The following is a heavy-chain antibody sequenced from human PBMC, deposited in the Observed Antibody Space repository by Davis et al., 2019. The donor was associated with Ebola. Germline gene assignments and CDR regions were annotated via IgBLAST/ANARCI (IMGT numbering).Heavy chain of an antibody. CDR3: VRGWSTWTTLRGGMDV. V-gene: IGHV4-61*09. J-gene: IGHJ6*02. CDR2: IYSSGNT. Sequence: PSETLSLTCTVSGDSISSGSYYWSWVRQPAGKGLEYIGHIYSSGNTMYNPSLKSRVTISLDTSKIRFSLKLSSVTAADTAVYYCVRGWSTWTTLRGGMDVWGQGTTVTVSS. D-gene: IGHD3-3*01. CDR1: GDSISSGSYY.